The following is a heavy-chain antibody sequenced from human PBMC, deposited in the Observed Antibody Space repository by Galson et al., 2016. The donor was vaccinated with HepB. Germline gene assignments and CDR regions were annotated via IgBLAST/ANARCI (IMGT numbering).Heavy chain of an antibody. V-gene: IGHV4-59*01. CDR2: VSPSGST. J-gene: IGHJ4*02. CDR3: ARRSDWVDY. Sequence: SETLSLTCTVSGGSISSYYWSWIRQPPGKGLEWIGYVSPSGSTDYNPSLKSRVTLSVDMSKNQFSLKLNSVTAADTAVYYCARRSDWVDYWGRGTLVTVSS. D-gene: IGHD3-9*01. CDR1: GGSISSYY.